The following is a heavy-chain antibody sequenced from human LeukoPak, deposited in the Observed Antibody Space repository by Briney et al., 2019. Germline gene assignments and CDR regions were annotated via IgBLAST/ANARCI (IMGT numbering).Heavy chain of an antibody. CDR3: AILPDYYDSSGSP. J-gene: IGHJ5*02. CDR1: GGSISSYY. D-gene: IGHD3-22*01. Sequence: SETLSLTCTVSGGSISSYYWSWIRQPPGKGLEWIGYIYYSGSTNYNPSLKSRVTISVDTSKNQFSLKLSSVTAADTAVYYCAILPDYYDSSGSPWGQGTLVTVSS. V-gene: IGHV4-59*01. CDR2: IYYSGST.